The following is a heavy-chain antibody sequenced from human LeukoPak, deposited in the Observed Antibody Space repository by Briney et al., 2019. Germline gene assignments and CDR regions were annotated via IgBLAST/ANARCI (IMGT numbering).Heavy chain of an antibody. D-gene: IGHD6-13*01. CDR2: INPNSGGT. CDR3: ARDRVPRFLQQLNY. Sequence: ASVKVSCKASGYTFTGYYMHWVRRAPGQGLEWMGRINPNSGGTNYAQKFQGRVTMTRDTSISTAYMELSRLRSDDTAVYYCARDRVPRFLQQLNYWGQGTLVTVSS. CDR1: GYTFTGYY. J-gene: IGHJ4*02. V-gene: IGHV1-2*06.